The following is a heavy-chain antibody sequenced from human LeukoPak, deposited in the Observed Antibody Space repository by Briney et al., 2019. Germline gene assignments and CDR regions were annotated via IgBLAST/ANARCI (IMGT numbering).Heavy chain of an antibody. J-gene: IGHJ5*02. D-gene: IGHD2-8*02. CDR2: ISAYNGNT. CDR3: ARDLAGYENIGCCTAGVCYSDWFDP. V-gene: IGHV1-18*01. Sequence: ASVKVSCKASGYNFTSYGISWVRQAPGQGLEWMGWISAYNGNTNYAQKLQGRVTMTTDTSTSTAYMELRSLRSDDTAVYYCARDLAGYENIGCCTAGVCYSDWFDPWGQGTLVTVSS. CDR1: GYNFTSYG.